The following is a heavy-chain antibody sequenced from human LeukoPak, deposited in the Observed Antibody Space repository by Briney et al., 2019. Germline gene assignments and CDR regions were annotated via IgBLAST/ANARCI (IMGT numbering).Heavy chain of an antibody. CDR1: GYTFTSYS. Sequence: ASVKVSCKASGYTFTSYSISWVRQGPGQGLEWMGWISAYNGNTNYAQKLQGRVTMTTDTSTSTAYMELRSLRSDDTAVYYCARVLAVTMVREGFDYWGQGTLVTVSS. CDR2: ISAYNGNT. D-gene: IGHD3-10*01. CDR3: ARVLAVTMVREGFDY. J-gene: IGHJ4*02. V-gene: IGHV1-18*01.